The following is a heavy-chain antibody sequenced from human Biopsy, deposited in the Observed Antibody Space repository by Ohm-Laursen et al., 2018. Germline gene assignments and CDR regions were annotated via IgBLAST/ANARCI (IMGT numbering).Heavy chain of an antibody. CDR2: VYYTGST. Sequence: TLSLTCTVSGDSISSYYWSWIRQPPGKGLQWIGYVYYTGSTDYNPSLQSRVTISVDTSENHFSLRLRSVTPADTAIYYCARDRGYYSDRTLPGYFDLWGRGTLVTVSS. CDR1: GDSISSYY. CDR3: ARDRGYYSDRTLPGYFDL. D-gene: IGHD3-22*01. J-gene: IGHJ2*01. V-gene: IGHV4-59*01.